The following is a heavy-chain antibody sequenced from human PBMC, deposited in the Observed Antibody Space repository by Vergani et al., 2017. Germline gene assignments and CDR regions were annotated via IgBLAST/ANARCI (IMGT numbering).Heavy chain of an antibody. Sequence: QLQLQESGPGLVKPSETLSLTCTVSGGSISSSSYYWGWIRQPPEKGLEWIGSIYYSGSTYYNPSLKSRVTISVDTSKNQFSLKLSSVTAADTAVYYCASHGGESSLWSGYYSFFWYYYMDVWGKGTTVTVSS. CDR2: IYYSGST. J-gene: IGHJ6*03. CDR1: GGSISSSSYY. D-gene: IGHD3-3*01. V-gene: IGHV4-39*01. CDR3: ASHGGESSLWSGYYSFFWYYYMDV.